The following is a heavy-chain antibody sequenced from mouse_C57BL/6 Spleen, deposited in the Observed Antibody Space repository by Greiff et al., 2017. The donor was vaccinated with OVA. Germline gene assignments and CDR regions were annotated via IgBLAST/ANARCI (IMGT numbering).Heavy chain of an antibody. J-gene: IGHJ3*01. CDR3: ARGGNYYFSFAY. CDR2: IDPSDSVT. Sequence: VQLQQPGAELVRPGSSVKLSCKASGYTFTSYWMPWVKQRPIQGLEWIGNIDPSDSVTHYNQKFKDKATLTVDKSSSTAYMQLSSLTSEDSAVYYCARGGNYYFSFAYWGQGTLVTVSA. CDR1: GYTFTSYW. V-gene: IGHV1-52*01. D-gene: IGHD1-1*01.